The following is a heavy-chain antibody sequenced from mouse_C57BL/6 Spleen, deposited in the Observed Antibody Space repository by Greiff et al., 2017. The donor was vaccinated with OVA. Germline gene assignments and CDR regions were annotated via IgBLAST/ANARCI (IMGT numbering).Heavy chain of an antibody. CDR3: AREDSAYYGSSYPHWYFDV. CDR1: GYTFTSYW. V-gene: IGHV1-64*01. J-gene: IGHJ1*03. D-gene: IGHD1-1*01. Sequence: VQLQQPGAELVKPGASVKLSCKASGYTFTSYWMHWVKQRPGQGLEWIGMIHPNSGSTNYNEKFKSKATLTVDKSSSTAYMQLSSLTSEDSAVYYCAREDSAYYGSSYPHWYFDVWGTGTTVTVSS. CDR2: IHPNSGST.